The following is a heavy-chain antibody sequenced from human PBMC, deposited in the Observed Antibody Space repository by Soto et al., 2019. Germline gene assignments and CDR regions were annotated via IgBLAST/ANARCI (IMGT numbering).Heavy chain of an antibody. CDR1: EFTLSLYW. CDR3: ARDPPLGSTWYFGDY. Sequence: GGSLRLSCAASEFTLSLYWMSWVRQAPGKGLEWVANINQDGSEKYYGASVRGRFTVSRDNAKNSPYLQMSSLTVEDTAVYYWARDPPLGSTWYFGDYWGQGALVTVSS. V-gene: IGHV3-7*01. CDR2: INQDGSEK. D-gene: IGHD6-13*01. J-gene: IGHJ4*02.